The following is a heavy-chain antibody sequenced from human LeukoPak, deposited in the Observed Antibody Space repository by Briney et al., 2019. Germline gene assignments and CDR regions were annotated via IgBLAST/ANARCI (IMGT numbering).Heavy chain of an antibody. J-gene: IGHJ5*02. CDR1: GGSISSYY. Sequence: KASETLSLTCTVSGGSISSYYWSWIRQPPGKGLEWIGYIYYSGSTNYNPSLKSRVTISVDTSKNQFSLKLSSVTAADTAVYYRTRYSYGYQNWFDPWGQGTLVTVSS. D-gene: IGHD5-18*01. CDR3: TRYSYGYQNWFDP. CDR2: IYYSGST. V-gene: IGHV4-59*01.